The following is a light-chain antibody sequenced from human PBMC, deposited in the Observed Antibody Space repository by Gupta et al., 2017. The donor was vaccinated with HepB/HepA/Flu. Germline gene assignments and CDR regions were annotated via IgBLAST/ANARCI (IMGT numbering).Light chain of an antibody. CDR2: ATS. CDR1: QSVDSKY. V-gene: IGKV3-20*01. Sequence: EIVLTQSPGTLSLSPGERATLSCRASQSVDSKYLAWYQQKPGQAPRLLIYATSNRLTGVPHRFSGSGSGADFTLTISRLEAADFAVYYCQHFGDSPPGMTFAPGTRVD. CDR3: QHFGDSPPGMT. J-gene: IGKJ3*01.